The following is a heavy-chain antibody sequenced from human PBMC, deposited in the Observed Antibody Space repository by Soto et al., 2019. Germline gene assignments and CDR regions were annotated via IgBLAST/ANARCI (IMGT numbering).Heavy chain of an antibody. J-gene: IGHJ5*02. Sequence: SETLSLTCTVSGGSISSSSYYWGWIRQPPGKGLEWIGSIYYSGSTYYKQSLKSRVTISVDTSKNQYSLKLSSVTAAETAVYYCATYYYDSSGYFNWFDPWGQGTLVTVSS. CDR1: GGSISSSSYY. CDR3: ATYYYDSSGYFNWFDP. D-gene: IGHD3-22*01. V-gene: IGHV4-39*01. CDR2: IYYSGST.